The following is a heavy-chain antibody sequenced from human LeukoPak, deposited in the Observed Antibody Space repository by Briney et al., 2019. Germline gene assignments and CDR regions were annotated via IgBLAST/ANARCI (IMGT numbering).Heavy chain of an antibody. D-gene: IGHD3-16*02. CDR1: GFTFSSYE. CDR2: ISSSGSTI. Sequence: GGSLRLSCAASGFTFSSYEMNWVRQAPGKGLEWVSYISSSGSTIYYADSVKGRFTISRDNAKNSLYLQMNSLRAEDTAVYYCARGPYDYVWGSYRRDYFDYWGQGTLVTVSS. J-gene: IGHJ4*02. V-gene: IGHV3-48*03. CDR3: ARGPYDYVWGSYRRDYFDY.